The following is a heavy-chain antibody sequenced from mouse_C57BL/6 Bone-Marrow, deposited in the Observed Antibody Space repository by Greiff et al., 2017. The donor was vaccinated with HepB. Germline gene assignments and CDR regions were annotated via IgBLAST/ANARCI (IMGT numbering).Heavy chain of an antibody. Sequence: VMLVESGAELARPGASVKLSCKASGYTFTSYGISWVKQRTGQGLEWIGEIYPRSGNTYYNEKFKGKATLTADKSSSTAYMELRSLTSEDSAVYFCARPPTIYYGSVWGTGTTVTVSS. CDR1: GYTFTSYG. V-gene: IGHV1-81*01. CDR3: ARPPTIYYGSV. J-gene: IGHJ1*03. D-gene: IGHD1-1*01. CDR2: IYPRSGNT.